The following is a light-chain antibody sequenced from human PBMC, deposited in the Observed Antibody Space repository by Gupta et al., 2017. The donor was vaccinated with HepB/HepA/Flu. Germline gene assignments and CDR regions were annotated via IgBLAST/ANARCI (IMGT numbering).Light chain of an antibody. CDR2: DDT. CDR3: QVWDTGTDTWV. CDR1: DFETIH. J-gene: IGLJ3*02. V-gene: IGLV3-21*02. Sequence: SYFLPPPTSVSEAPGPTDMIPSRVNDFETIHVHWYQHRPGQAPVLVVYDDTDRPSGLPERFSGSKSGSTATLTISRVEAGDAADYYCQVWDTGTDTWVFGGGTKLTVL.